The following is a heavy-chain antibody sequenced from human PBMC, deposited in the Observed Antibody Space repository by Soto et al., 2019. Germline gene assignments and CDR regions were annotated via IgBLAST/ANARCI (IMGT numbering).Heavy chain of an antibody. Sequence: GGSLRLSCAASGFTFSRYAMHWVRQAPGKGLEWVAVISYDGSNKYYADSVKGRFTISRDNSKNTLYLQMNSLRAEDTAVYYCAYPSHTVVGATAGSAFDIWGQGTMVTVSS. CDR1: GFTFSRYA. J-gene: IGHJ3*02. CDR3: AYPSHTVVGATAGSAFDI. CDR2: ISYDGSNK. V-gene: IGHV3-30*04. D-gene: IGHD1-26*01.